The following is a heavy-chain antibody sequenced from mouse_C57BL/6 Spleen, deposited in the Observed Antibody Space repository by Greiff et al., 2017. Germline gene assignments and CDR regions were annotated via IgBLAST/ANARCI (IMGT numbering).Heavy chain of an antibody. CDR3: VRHHYYGSNYAMDY. J-gene: IGHJ4*01. CDR2: IRSKSNNYAT. D-gene: IGHD1-1*01. CDR1: GFSFNTYA. Sequence: EVHLVESGGGLVQPKGSLKLSCAASGFSFNTYAMNWVRQAPGKGLEWVARIRSKSNNYATYYADSVKDRFTISRDDSESMLYLQMNNLKTEDTAMYYCVRHHYYGSNYAMDYWGQGTSVTVSS. V-gene: IGHV10-1*01.